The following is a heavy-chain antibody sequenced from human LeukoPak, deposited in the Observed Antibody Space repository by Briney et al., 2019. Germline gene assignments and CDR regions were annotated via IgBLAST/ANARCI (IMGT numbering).Heavy chain of an antibody. CDR2: ISASGST. J-gene: IGHJ5*02. CDR3: ATDISWFDP. Sequence: PSETLSFTCTVSGGSISSYYWSWIRQPAGKGLEWIGRISASGSTNYAPSLRSRVTMSVDTSKNQFSLKLNSVTAADTAVYYCATDISWFDPWGRGTLVTVSS. V-gene: IGHV4-4*07. CDR1: GGSISSYY.